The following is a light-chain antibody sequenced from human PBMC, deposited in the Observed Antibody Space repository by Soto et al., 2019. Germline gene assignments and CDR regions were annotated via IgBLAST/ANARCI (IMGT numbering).Light chain of an antibody. CDR3: QTWGTAIHDVV. CDR1: SGHSTYA. Sequence: QSVLTQSPSASASLGASVKLTCTLSSGHSTYAIAWHQQQPAKGPRYLMKLTSDGTHSKGDGIPDRFSGSSSGAERHLTISSLQSEDEADYYCQTWGTAIHDVVFGGGTKLTVL. J-gene: IGLJ2*01. V-gene: IGLV4-69*01. CDR2: LTSDGTH.